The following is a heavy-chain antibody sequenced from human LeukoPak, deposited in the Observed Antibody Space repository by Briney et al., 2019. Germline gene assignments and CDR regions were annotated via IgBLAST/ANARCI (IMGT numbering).Heavy chain of an antibody. CDR3: ARSPPWVAGTGYDY. D-gene: IGHD6-19*01. V-gene: IGHV3-74*01. CDR1: GFTFSSYW. J-gene: IGHJ4*02. CDR2: INSDGSST. Sequence: SGGSLRLSCAASGFTFSSYWMHWVRQAPGKGLVWVSRINSDGSSTSYADSVKGQFTISRDNAKNTLYLQMNSLRAEDTAVYYCARSPPWVAGTGYDYWGQGTLVTVSS.